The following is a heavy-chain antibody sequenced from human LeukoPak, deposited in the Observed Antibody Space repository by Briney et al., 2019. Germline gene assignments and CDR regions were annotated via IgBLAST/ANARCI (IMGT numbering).Heavy chain of an antibody. J-gene: IGHJ4*02. CDR3: ARAVGAYRPMDY. V-gene: IGHV1-3*01. CDR2: INAGNGNT. D-gene: IGHD1-26*01. Sequence: ASVKVSCKASGYTFTSYAMHWVRQAPGQRLEWMGWINAGNGNTKYSQKFQGRVTITRDTSASTAYMELRSLRSDDTAVYYCARAVGAYRPMDYWGQGTLVTVSS. CDR1: GYTFTSYA.